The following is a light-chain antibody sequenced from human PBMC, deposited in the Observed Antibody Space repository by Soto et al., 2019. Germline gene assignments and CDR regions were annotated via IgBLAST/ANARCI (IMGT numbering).Light chain of an antibody. V-gene: IGLV2-8*01. Sequence: QSVLTQPPSASGSPGQSVTISCTGTSSDVGGYNYVSWYQQHPGKAPKLMIYEVSKRPSGVPDRFSGSKSGNAASLTVSGLQAEDEADYYCSSYAANYKLVFGGGTKLTVL. J-gene: IGLJ3*02. CDR3: SSYAANYKLV. CDR1: SSDVGGYNY. CDR2: EVS.